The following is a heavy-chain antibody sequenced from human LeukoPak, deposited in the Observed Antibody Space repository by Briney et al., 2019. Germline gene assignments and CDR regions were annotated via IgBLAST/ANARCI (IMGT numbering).Heavy chain of an antibody. V-gene: IGHV4-34*01. J-gene: IGHJ3*02. D-gene: IGHD3-22*01. Sequence: SETLSLTCAVYGGSFSGYYWSWIRQPPGKGLEWIGEINHSGSTNYNPSLKSRVTISVDTSKNQFSLKLSSVTAADTAVYYCARHRGYYYDSSGYSNHDAFDIWGQGTMVTVSS. CDR1: GGSFSGYY. CDR2: INHSGST. CDR3: ARHRGYYYDSSGYSNHDAFDI.